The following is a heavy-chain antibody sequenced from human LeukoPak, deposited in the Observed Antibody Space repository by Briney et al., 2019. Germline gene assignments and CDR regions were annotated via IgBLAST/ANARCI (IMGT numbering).Heavy chain of an antibody. D-gene: IGHD3-10*02. V-gene: IGHV3-48*03. J-gene: IGHJ6*04. CDR1: GFTFGDYA. CDR3: AELGITMIGGV. Sequence: PGGSLRLSCTASGFTFGDYAMSWVRQAPGKGLEWVSYISSSGSTIYYADSVKGRFTISRDNAKNSLYLQMNSLRAEDTAVYYWAELGITMIGGVWGKGTTVTISS. CDR2: ISSSGSTI.